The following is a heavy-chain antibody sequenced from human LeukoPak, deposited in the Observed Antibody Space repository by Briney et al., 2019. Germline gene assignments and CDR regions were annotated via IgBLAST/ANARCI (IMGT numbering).Heavy chain of an antibody. V-gene: IGHV1-46*01. Sequence: ASVKVSCKASGYTFTSYYMHWVRQAPGQGFEWMGIINPSGGSTSYAQKLQGRITMTTDTSTSTAYMELRSLRSDDTAAYYCARVRSRWELPGGFDYWGQGTLVTVSS. D-gene: IGHD1-26*01. CDR1: GYTFTSYY. CDR2: INPSGGST. J-gene: IGHJ4*02. CDR3: ARVRSRWELPGGFDY.